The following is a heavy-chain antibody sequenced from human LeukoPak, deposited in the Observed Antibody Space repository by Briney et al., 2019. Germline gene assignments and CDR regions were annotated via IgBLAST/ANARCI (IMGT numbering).Heavy chain of an antibody. Sequence: ASVKVSCKASGGTFSSYTIGWVRQTPGQGLEWMGGITPIFGTANYAQKFQGRVTITADESTSTAYIELRSLRSEDTAVYYCARVWGQGSSGYYPFWGQGTLVTVSS. J-gene: IGHJ4*02. CDR3: ARVWGQGSSGYYPF. CDR2: ITPIFGTA. D-gene: IGHD3-22*01. V-gene: IGHV1-69*01. CDR1: GGTFSSYT.